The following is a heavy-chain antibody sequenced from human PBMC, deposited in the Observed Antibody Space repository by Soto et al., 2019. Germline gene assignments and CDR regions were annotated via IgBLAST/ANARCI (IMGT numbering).Heavy chain of an antibody. D-gene: IGHD5-18*01. V-gene: IGHV1-69*01. CDR1: GGTFSTYA. CDR3: ARGRGGYSYGIYYYYGMDV. J-gene: IGHJ6*02. CDR2: IIPIFATP. Sequence: VSCKASGGTFSTYAINWVRQATGQGLEWMGGIIPIFATPNYAQKFQGRVTITADESTSTVYMELSSLRSEDTAVYYCARGRGGYSYGIYYYYGMDVWGQGTTVTVSS.